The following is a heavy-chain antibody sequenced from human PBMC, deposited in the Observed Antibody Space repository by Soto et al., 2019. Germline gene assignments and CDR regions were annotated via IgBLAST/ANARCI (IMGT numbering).Heavy chain of an antibody. CDR3: ARDLLRYFDWLLEGDAFDI. V-gene: IGHV1-3*01. J-gene: IGHJ3*02. D-gene: IGHD3-9*01. Sequence: GASVKVSCKASGYTFTSYAMHWVRQAPGQRLEWMGWINAGNGNTKYSQKFQGRVTITRDTSASTAYMELSSLRSEDTAVYYCARDLLRYFDWLLEGDAFDIWGQGTMVTVSS. CDR1: GYTFTSYA. CDR2: INAGNGNT.